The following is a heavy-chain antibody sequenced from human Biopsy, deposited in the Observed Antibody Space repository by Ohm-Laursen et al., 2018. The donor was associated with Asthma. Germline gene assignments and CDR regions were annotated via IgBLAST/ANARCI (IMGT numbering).Heavy chain of an antibody. Sequence: DSVKASCKASGSNFISFALHWVRPAPGQRIEWMGWINAGNGNTKYSQEFQGRVSITRDTSASTAYMELRSLRSEDTAAYYCARTYYDFLTGQVKDAFGIWGQGTMVTVSS. CDR3: ARTYYDFLTGQVKDAFGI. J-gene: IGHJ3*02. CDR2: INAGNGNT. CDR1: GSNFISFA. D-gene: IGHD3-9*01. V-gene: IGHV1-3*01.